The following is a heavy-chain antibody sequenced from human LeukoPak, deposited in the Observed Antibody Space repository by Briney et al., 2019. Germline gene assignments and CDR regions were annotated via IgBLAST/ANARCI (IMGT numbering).Heavy chain of an antibody. CDR3: ARADCSSTSCYGRLIDY. CDR1: VYSTSGVSS. D-gene: IGHD2-2*01. V-gene: IGHV4-38-2*02. J-gene: IGHJ4*02. Sequence: PSETRSLTATFSVYSTSGVSSWAWFGQPPGKGRVWFGCLYHSGSTNYNPSLKSRVTISVDTSKNQFSLKLSSVTAADTAVYYCARADCSSTSCYGRLIDYWGQGTLVTVSS. CDR2: LYHSGST.